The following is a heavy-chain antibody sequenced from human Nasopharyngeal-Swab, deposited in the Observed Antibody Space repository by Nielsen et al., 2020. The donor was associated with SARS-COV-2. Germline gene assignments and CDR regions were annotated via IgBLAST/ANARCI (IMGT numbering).Heavy chain of an antibody. Sequence: SETLSLTCAVYGGSFSGYYWSWIRQPPGKGLEWIGEINHSGSTNYNPSLKSRVTISVDTSKNQFSLKLSSVTAADTAVYYCARVSGGWRSHWFDPWGQGTLVTVSS. V-gene: IGHV4-34*01. J-gene: IGHJ5*02. CDR3: ARVSGGWRSHWFDP. CDR2: INHSGST. D-gene: IGHD6-19*01. CDR1: GGSFSGYY.